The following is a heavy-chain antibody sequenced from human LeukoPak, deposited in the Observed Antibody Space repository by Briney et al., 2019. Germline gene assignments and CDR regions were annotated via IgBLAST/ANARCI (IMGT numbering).Heavy chain of an antibody. Sequence: PSETLSLTCTVSGGSISSGGYYWSWIRQPPGKGLEWIGYIYYSGSTYYNPSLKSRVTISVDTSKNQFSLKLSSVTAADTAVYYCARGYDSSGYPTDFDYWGQGTLVTVSS. CDR1: GGSISSGGYY. V-gene: IGHV4-31*03. CDR3: ARGYDSSGYPTDFDY. D-gene: IGHD3-22*01. CDR2: IYYSGST. J-gene: IGHJ4*02.